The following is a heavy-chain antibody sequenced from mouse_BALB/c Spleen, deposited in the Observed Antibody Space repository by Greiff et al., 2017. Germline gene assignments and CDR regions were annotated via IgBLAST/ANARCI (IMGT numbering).Heavy chain of an antibody. D-gene: IGHD2-4*01. V-gene: IGHV1-53*01. Sequence: QVQLQQPGSELVRPGASVKLSCKASGYTFTSYWMHWVKQRPGQGLEWIGYIDPYNGGTSYNQKFKGKATLTVDKSSSTAFMHLNSLTSEDSAVYYCARGYDYDSAWFAYWGQGTLVTVSA. CDR1: GYTFTSYW. CDR2: IDPYNGGT. CDR3: ARGYDYDSAWFAY. J-gene: IGHJ3*01.